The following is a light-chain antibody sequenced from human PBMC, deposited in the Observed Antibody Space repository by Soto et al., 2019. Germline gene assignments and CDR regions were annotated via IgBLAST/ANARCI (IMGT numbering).Light chain of an antibody. J-gene: IGKJ5*01. CDR1: QSLLHSNGYNY. Sequence: DIVMTQSPLSLPVTPGEPASISCRSSQSLLHSNGYNYLDWYLQKPGQSPQLLIYLGSNRSAGVPDRFSGSGSGKDFTLKISRVEAEDVGVYYFVRAIQTPSATFGQGTRLEIK. CDR2: LGS. V-gene: IGKV2-28*01. CDR3: VRAIQTPSAT.